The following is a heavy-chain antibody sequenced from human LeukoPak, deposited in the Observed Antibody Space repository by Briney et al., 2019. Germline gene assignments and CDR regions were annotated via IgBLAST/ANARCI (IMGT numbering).Heavy chain of an antibody. V-gene: IGHV1-18*01. Sequence: ASVKVSCKASGYTFTSYGISWVRQAPGQGLEWMGWISAYNGNTNYAQKLQGRVTMTTDTSTSTAYMELRSLRSDDTAVYYCARHITATYPADEPGNFDYWGQGTLVTVSS. CDR3: ARHITATYPADEPGNFDY. J-gene: IGHJ4*02. CDR2: ISAYNGNT. D-gene: IGHD1-14*01. CDR1: GYTFTSYG.